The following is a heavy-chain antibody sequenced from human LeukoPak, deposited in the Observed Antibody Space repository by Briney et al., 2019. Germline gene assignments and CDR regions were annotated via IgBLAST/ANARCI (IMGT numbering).Heavy chain of an antibody. D-gene: IGHD3-9*01. CDR1: RYTFASYG. CDR2: ISPYNGDT. J-gene: IGHJ3*02. Sequence: ASVKVSCKPSRYTFASYGLNWVRQAPGHGLEWLGWISPYNGDTNYAQSLQGRVTMTRDTSTSTASMELRSLRSDDTAVYYCARVLRYISSSGDAFDMGGEGTMVTVSS. CDR3: ARVLRYISSSGDAFDM. V-gene: IGHV1-18*01.